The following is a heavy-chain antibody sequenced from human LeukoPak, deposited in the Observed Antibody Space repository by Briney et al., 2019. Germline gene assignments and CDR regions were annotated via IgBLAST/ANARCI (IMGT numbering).Heavy chain of an antibody. J-gene: IGHJ4*02. CDR3: ASKSRLAGTFDY. CDR1: GGSISSGGYY. Sequence: SETLSLTCTVSGGSISSGGYYWNWIRQPPGKGLEWIGYIYYSGSTNYNPSLKSRVTISVDTSKNQFSLKLSSVTAADTAVYYCASKSRLAGTFDYWGQGTLVTVSS. D-gene: IGHD6-19*01. CDR2: IYYSGST. V-gene: IGHV4-61*08.